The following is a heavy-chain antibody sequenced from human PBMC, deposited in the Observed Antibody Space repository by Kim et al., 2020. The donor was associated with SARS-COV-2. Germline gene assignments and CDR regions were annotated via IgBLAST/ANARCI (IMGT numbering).Heavy chain of an antibody. J-gene: IGHJ3*02. CDR1: GGSISSSSYY. CDR2: IYYSGST. Sequence: SETLSLTCTVSGGSISSSSYYWGWIRQPPGKGLEWIGSIYYSGSTYYNPSLKSRFTISVDTSKNQFSLKLSSVTAADTAVYYCARQRKQWLVQDAFDIWGQGTMVTVSS. V-gene: IGHV4-39*01. D-gene: IGHD6-19*01. CDR3: ARQRKQWLVQDAFDI.